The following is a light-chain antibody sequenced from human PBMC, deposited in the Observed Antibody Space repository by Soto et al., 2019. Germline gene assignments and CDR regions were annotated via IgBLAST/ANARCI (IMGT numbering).Light chain of an antibody. Sequence: DIQMTQSPSSLSASVGDRVTITCRASQAISNYVAWDQQKPGQVPKLLIYAASTLQSGVPSRFSGSGSGTDFTLTISSLQPEDVATYYCQKYNGDYRTFGQGTKVEVK. CDR3: QKYNGDYRT. CDR1: QAISNY. J-gene: IGKJ1*01. V-gene: IGKV1-27*01. CDR2: AAS.